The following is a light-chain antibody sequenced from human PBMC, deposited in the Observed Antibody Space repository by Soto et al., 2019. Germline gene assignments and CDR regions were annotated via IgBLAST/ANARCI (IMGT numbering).Light chain of an antibody. CDR2: EVN. CDR1: SSDVGAYNY. V-gene: IGLV2-14*01. Sequence: QSALTQPASVSGSPGQSITISCTGTSSDVGAYNYVSWYQLHPGKAPKLIISEVNNRPSGVSSRFSGSKSANTASLTISGLQAEDEADYYCSSYTRSSTQVFGTGTKVTVL. CDR3: SSYTRSSTQV. J-gene: IGLJ1*01.